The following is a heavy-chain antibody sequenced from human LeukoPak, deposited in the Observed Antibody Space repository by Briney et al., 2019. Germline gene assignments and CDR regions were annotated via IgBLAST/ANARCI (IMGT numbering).Heavy chain of an antibody. CDR3: AKDGLGYCSGGSCPTRNWFDP. D-gene: IGHD2-15*01. CDR1: GITLSNYG. V-gene: IGHV3-23*01. CDR2: MSGSGGST. Sequence: GSLRLSCVVSGITLSNYGMSWVRQAPGKGLEWVAGMSGSGGSTNYADSVKGRFTISRDNSKNTLYLQMNSLRPEDTAVYYCAKDGLGYCSGGSCPTRNWFDPWGQGTLVTVSS. J-gene: IGHJ5*02.